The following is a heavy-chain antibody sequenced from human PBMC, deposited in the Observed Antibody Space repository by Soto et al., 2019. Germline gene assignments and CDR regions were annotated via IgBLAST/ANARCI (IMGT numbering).Heavy chain of an antibody. CDR1: GYTFTSYY. V-gene: IGHV1-46*01. J-gene: IGHJ4*02. CDR3: ARDRPPDY. Sequence: QVQLVQSGAEVKKPGASVKVSCKASGYTFTSYYMHWVRQVPGQGLQWMGIINPSGGSTTYAQKFQGRVTMTRDTATSTVYMELSSLRSEDTAVYYCARDRPPDYWGQGTLVTVSS. CDR2: INPSGGST.